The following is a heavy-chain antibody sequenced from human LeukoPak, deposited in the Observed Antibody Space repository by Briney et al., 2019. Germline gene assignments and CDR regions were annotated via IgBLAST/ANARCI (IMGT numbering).Heavy chain of an antibody. CDR3: ARSPGFPFGQMDG. D-gene: IGHD1-14*01. CDR1: GFTFSDYP. CDR2: ISYDASND. Sequence: GGSRRLSCAASGFTFSDYPMYWVRQAPGEGLEWVAVISYDASNDFYRDSVRGRFTISRDNAKNTVYLQMHSLKTEDTAVYYCARSPGFPFGQMDGWGKGTMVIVSS. V-gene: IGHV3-30*04. J-gene: IGHJ6*04.